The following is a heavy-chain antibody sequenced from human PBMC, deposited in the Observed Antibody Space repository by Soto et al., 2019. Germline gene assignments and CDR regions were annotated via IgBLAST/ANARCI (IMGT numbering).Heavy chain of an antibody. Sequence: EVQLVESGGGLIQPGGSLRPSCAASGFTVSSNYMSWVGQAPGKGLEWVSVIYSGGSTYYALSVKARFTISRDHSKNRLSLQMNSLRAEDTAVYYCARHPTDKQWQKYYFDYWGQGTLVTVSS. D-gene: IGHD6-19*01. V-gene: IGHV3-53*01. CDR2: IYSGGST. CDR1: GFTVSSNY. J-gene: IGHJ4*02. CDR3: ARHPTDKQWQKYYFDY.